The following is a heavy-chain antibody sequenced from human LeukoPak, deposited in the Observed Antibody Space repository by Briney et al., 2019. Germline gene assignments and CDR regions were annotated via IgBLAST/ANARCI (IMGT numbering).Heavy chain of an antibody. Sequence: SETLSLTCTVSGGSISSYYWSWIRQPPGKGLEWIGYIYYSGSTYYNPSLKSRVTISVDTSKNQFSLKLSSVTAADTAVYYCARKVAAASKYYFDYWGQGTLVTVSS. CDR1: GGSISSYY. CDR2: IYYSGST. D-gene: IGHD6-13*01. CDR3: ARKVAAASKYYFDY. J-gene: IGHJ4*02. V-gene: IGHV4-59*04.